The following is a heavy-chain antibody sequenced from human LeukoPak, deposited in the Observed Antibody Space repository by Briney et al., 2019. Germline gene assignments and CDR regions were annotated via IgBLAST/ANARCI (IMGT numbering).Heavy chain of an antibody. V-gene: IGHV3-74*01. CDR1: GFTFSSYW. Sequence: SGGPLRLSCVASGFTFSSYWMHWVRQAPGKGLVWVSRISSDGSSTSYADSVKGRFTISRDNAKNTVYLEMNSLRAEDTAVYYCARAWDVWGKGTTVTISS. J-gene: IGHJ6*04. CDR2: ISSDGSST. CDR3: ARAWDV.